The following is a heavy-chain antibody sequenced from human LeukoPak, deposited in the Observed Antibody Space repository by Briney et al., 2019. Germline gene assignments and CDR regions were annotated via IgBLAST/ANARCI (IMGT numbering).Heavy chain of an antibody. CDR2: INHSGST. CDR1: GGSFSGYY. J-gene: IGHJ3*02. V-gene: IGHV4-34*01. D-gene: IGHD3-10*01. Sequence: SETLSLTCAVYGGSFSGYYWSWIRQPPGKGLEWIGEINHSGSTNYNPSLESRVTISVDTSKNQFSLKLSSVTAADTAVYYCARGWRPNYGSGTPPRDDAFDIWAKGQWSPSLQ. CDR3: ARGWRPNYGSGTPPRDDAFDI.